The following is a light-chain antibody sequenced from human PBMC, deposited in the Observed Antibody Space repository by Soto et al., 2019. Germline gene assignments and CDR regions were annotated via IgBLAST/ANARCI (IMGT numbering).Light chain of an antibody. Sequence: QSALTQHASVSGSPGQSITISCTGTSSEVGGYNYVSWYQQHPGKAPKLMIYDVSNRPSVVSNRFSGSKSGNTASLTISGFEAEDEADYYCSSYTSSITSYVVRTGTKVTVL. CDR2: DVS. CDR3: SSYTSSITSYV. CDR1: SSEVGGYNY. V-gene: IGLV2-14*01. J-gene: IGLJ1*01.